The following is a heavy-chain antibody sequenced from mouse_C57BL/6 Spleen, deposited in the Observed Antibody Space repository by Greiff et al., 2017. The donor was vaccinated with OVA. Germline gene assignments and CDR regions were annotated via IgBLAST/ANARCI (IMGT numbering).Heavy chain of an antibody. V-gene: IGHV1-81*01. CDR1: GYTFTSYG. CDR3: ARLSDYYGSKDYAMDY. Sequence: QVQLQQSGAELARPGASVKLSCKASGYTFTSYGISWVKQRTGQGLEWIGEIYPRSGNTYYNEKFKGKATLTADKSSSTAYMELRSLTSEDSAVYFCARLSDYYGSKDYAMDYWGQGTSVTVSS. CDR2: IYPRSGNT. J-gene: IGHJ4*01. D-gene: IGHD1-1*01.